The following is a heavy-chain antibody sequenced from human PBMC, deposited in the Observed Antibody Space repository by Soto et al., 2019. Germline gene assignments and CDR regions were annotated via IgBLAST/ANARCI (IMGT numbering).Heavy chain of an antibody. Sequence: SETLSLTCSVSGDSMSSGAYYWSWIRQHPGKGLEWIAYIYHSGDTYYNPSLRSRITISVDTSKNQFSLKLTSVTDADTAVYYCASTYSGYLDNWGQGTLVTVSS. CDR1: GDSMSSGAYY. V-gene: IGHV4-31*03. D-gene: IGHD3-22*01. J-gene: IGHJ4*02. CDR2: IYHSGDT. CDR3: ASTYSGYLDN.